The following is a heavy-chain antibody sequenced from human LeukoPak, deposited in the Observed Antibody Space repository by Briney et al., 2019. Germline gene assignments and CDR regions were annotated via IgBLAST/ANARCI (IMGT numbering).Heavy chain of an antibody. J-gene: IGHJ4*02. CDR1: GFTFTNYD. V-gene: IGHV3-30*02. Sequence: GGSLRLSCVASGFTFTNYDMHWVRQAPGKGLEWVAFVRYDGSHKYYADSVKGRFTLSRDNSKNTLYLQMNSLRAEDTAVYYCAATSGGLRFLDYWGQGTLVTVSS. CDR3: AATSGGLRFLDY. D-gene: IGHD3-10*01. CDR2: VRYDGSHK.